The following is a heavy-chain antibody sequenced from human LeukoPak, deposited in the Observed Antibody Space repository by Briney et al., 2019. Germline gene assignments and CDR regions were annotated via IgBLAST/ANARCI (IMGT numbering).Heavy chain of an antibody. Sequence: GGSLRLSCAASGFTFSSYGMHWVRQAPGKGLKWVAFIRYDGSNKYYADSVKGRFTISRDNSKNTLYLQMNSLRAEDTAVYYCAKDRYSSSWYYFDYWGQGTLVTVSS. D-gene: IGHD6-13*01. J-gene: IGHJ4*02. CDR3: AKDRYSSSWYYFDY. V-gene: IGHV3-30*02. CDR2: IRYDGSNK. CDR1: GFTFSSYG.